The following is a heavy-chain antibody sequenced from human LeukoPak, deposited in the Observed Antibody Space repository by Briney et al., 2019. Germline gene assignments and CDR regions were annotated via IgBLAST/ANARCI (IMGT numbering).Heavy chain of an antibody. CDR3: ASTTPDSSGWSIDY. D-gene: IGHD6-19*01. Sequence: ASVKVSCKASGYTFTGYYMHWVRQAPGQGLEWMGWINPNSGGTNCAQKFQGRVTMTRDTSISTAYMELSRLRSDDTAVYYCASTTPDSSGWSIDYWGQGTLVTVSS. J-gene: IGHJ4*02. CDR1: GYTFTGYY. V-gene: IGHV1-2*02. CDR2: INPNSGGT.